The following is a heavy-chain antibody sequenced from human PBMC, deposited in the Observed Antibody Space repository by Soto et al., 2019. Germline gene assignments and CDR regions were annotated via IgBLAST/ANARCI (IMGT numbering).Heavy chain of an antibody. V-gene: IGHV4-61*08. CDR3: ARHPAVTGTAAYFDY. CDR1: GGSISSGDYY. CDR2: IYSSGST. Sequence: SETLSLTCTVSGGSISSGDYYWSWIRQPPGKGLEWIGYIYSSGSTNYTPSLKSRVTISVDTSKNQFSLRLSSVTAADTAVYYCARHPAVTGTAAYFDYWGQGTLVTVSS. J-gene: IGHJ4*02. D-gene: IGHD6-19*01.